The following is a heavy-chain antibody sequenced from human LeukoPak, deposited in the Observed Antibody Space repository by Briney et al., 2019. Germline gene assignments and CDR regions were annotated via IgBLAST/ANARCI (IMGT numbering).Heavy chain of an antibody. D-gene: IGHD6-13*01. CDR2: INPNSGGT. Sequence: AASVKVSCKASGYIFTGYYMHWVRQAPGQGLEWMGWINPNSGGTNYAQKFQGRVTMTRDTSISTAYMELSRLRSDDTAVYYCAREDYYSSRSFDYWGQGTLVTVSS. CDR1: GYIFTGYY. CDR3: AREDYYSSRSFDY. V-gene: IGHV1-2*02. J-gene: IGHJ4*02.